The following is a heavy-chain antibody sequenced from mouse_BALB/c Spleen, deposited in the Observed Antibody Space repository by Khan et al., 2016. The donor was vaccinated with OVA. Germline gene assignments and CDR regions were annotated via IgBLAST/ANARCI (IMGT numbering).Heavy chain of an antibody. D-gene: IGHD1-3*01. CDR3: ARLEDI. CDR2: IWAGGST. V-gene: IGHV2-9*02. J-gene: IGHJ2*01. Sequence: VKVIESGPGLVAPSQSLSITCTVSGFSLTSYGVHWVRQPPGKGLEWLGVIWAGGSTNYNSALMSRLSISKDNSKSQVFLKMNSLQTDDTARYYCARLEDIWGQGTTLTVSS. CDR1: GFSLTSYG.